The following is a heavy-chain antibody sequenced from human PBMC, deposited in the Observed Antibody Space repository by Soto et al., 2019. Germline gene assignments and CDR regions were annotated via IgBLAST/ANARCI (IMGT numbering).Heavy chain of an antibody. V-gene: IGHV3-7*01. J-gene: IGHJ4*02. CDR3: AREPNRPMVRGVIMGNPFDY. CDR2: IKQDGSEK. Sequence: GGSLRLSCAASGFTFSSYWMSWVRQAPGKGLEWVANIKQDGSEKYYVDSVKGRFTISRDNAKNSLYLQMNSLRAEDTAVYYCAREPNRPMVRGVIMGNPFDYWGQGTLVTVSS. D-gene: IGHD3-10*01. CDR1: GFTFSSYW.